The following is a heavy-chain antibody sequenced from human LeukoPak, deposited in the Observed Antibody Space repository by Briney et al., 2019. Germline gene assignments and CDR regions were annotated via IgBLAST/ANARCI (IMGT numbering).Heavy chain of an antibody. CDR2: INWNGGRT. CDR3: ARGDKMTTWRRTYNCFDP. J-gene: IGHJ5*02. Sequence: GGSLRLSCTASGFTFDDYDMSWVRQAPGKGLEWVSTINWNGGRTGYAASVKGRFTISRDNAKNSLYLQMNSLRAEDTAFYHCARGDKMTTWRRTYNCFDPWGQGTLVTVSS. CDR1: GFTFDDYD. D-gene: IGHD5-24*01. V-gene: IGHV3-20*01.